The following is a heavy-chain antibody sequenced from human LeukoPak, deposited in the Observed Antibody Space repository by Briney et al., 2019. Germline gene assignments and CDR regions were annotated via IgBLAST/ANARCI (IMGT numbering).Heavy chain of an antibody. Sequence: LPGGSLRLSCAASGFTFSSYEMNWVRQAPGKGLEWVSYISSSGSTIYYADSVKGRFTISRDNAKNSLYLQMNSLRVEDTAVYYCAKVAKYYYGSETYYFFEHWGQGTPVTASS. D-gene: IGHD3-10*01. CDR1: GFTFSSYE. V-gene: IGHV3-48*03. J-gene: IGHJ4*02. CDR2: ISSSGSTI. CDR3: AKVAKYYYGSETYYFFEH.